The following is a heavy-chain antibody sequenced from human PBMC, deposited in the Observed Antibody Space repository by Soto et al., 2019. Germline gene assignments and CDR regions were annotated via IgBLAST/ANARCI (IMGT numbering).Heavy chain of an antibody. CDR1: GYTFTSYG. Sequence: QVQLVQSGAEVKKPGASVKVSCKASGYTFTSYGISWVRQAPGQGLEWMGWISAYNGNTNYAQKLQGRVTMTTDTSTSTAYMELRSLRSDDTAVYYCARDRGRNCSGGSCYPSDYWGQGTLVTVSS. J-gene: IGHJ4*02. D-gene: IGHD2-15*01. V-gene: IGHV1-18*01. CDR3: ARDRGRNCSGGSCYPSDY. CDR2: ISAYNGNT.